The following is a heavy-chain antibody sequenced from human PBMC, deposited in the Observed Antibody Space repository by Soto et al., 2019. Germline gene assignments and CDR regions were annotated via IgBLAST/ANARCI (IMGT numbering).Heavy chain of an antibody. D-gene: IGHD2-2*01. CDR3: AKNARXXXAVPDY. CDR2: ISGSGGST. Sequence: GGSLRLSCAASGFTFSSYAMSWVRQAPGKGLEWVSAISGSGGSTYYADSGKGLFTISRDNSKNTLYLQMNSLRAEDTAVYYCAKNARXXXAVPDYWGQGTLVTVSS. J-gene: IGHJ4*02. V-gene: IGHV3-23*01. CDR1: GFTFSSYA.